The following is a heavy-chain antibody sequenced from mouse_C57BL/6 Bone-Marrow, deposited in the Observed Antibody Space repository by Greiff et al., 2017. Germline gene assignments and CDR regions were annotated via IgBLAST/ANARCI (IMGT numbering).Heavy chain of an antibody. V-gene: IGHV1-82*01. Sequence: VQLVESGPELVKPGASVKISCKASGYAFSSSWMNWVKPRPGKGLEWIGRIYPGSGDTNYNGKFKGKDTLTADKSSSTAYRQLTSLKSADSAVDFWEVTTGTMYYFDYGGQGTTLTVSS. CDR2: IYPGSGDT. CDR3: EVTTGTMYYFDY. J-gene: IGHJ2*01. CDR1: GYAFSSSW.